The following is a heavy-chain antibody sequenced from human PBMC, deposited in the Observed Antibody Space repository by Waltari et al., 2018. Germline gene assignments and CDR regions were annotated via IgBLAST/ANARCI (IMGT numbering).Heavy chain of an antibody. D-gene: IGHD4-17*01. CDR1: GFTFSSYV. V-gene: IGHV3-23*01. CDR2: ISGSGGST. Sequence: EVQLLESGGGLVQPGGSLRLSCAASGFTFSSYVMLWVRHAPGKGLEWVSAISGSGGSTYYADSVKGRFTISRDNSKNTLYLQMNSLRAEDTAVYYCAKGSYGDYYYFDYWGQGTLVTVSS. CDR3: AKGSYGDYYYFDY. J-gene: IGHJ4*02.